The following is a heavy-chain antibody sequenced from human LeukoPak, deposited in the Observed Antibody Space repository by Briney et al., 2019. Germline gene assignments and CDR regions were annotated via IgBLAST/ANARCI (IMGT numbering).Heavy chain of an antibody. Sequence: GGALRLSFAASVFTFISYEFNCVRQAPWKGLEGVSYISSNGRTIFYADSVKGRFTISRDNDKTSLYLKLNRLRVEDTAVYHCARGDGYCSSTSCYAGPSYGLDVWGQGTTVTVSS. CDR3: ARGDGYCSSTSCYAGPSYGLDV. D-gene: IGHD2-2*03. CDR1: VFTFISYE. CDR2: ISSNGRTI. J-gene: IGHJ6*02. V-gene: IGHV3-48*03.